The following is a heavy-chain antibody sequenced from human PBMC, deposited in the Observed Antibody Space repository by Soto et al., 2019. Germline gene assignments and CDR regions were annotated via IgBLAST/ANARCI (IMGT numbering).Heavy chain of an antibody. CDR2: IYHSGST. V-gene: IGHV4-4*02. J-gene: IGHJ4*02. CDR1: GGSISSSNR. Sequence: PSETLSLTCAVSGGSISSSNRWSWVRQPPGKGLGWIGEIYHSGSTNYNPSLRCRVTISVDKSKNQFSLKLSTVTAADTAVYYYARRGVWDYYFDYWGQGTLVTVSS. D-gene: IGHD3-16*01. CDR3: ARRGVWDYYFDY.